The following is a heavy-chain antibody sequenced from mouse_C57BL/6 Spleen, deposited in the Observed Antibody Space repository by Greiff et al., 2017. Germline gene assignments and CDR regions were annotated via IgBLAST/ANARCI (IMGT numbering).Heavy chain of an antibody. D-gene: IGHD1-1*01. Sequence: QVQLQQPGAELVKPGASVKMSCKASGYTFTSYWITWVKQRPGQGLEWIGDIYPGSGSTNYNEKFKSKATLTVDTSSSTAYMQLSSLTSEDSAVYYCAREVYYYGSSGYFDYWGQGTTLTVSS. CDR2: IYPGSGST. CDR3: AREVYYYGSSGYFDY. V-gene: IGHV1-55*01. J-gene: IGHJ2*01. CDR1: GYTFTSYW.